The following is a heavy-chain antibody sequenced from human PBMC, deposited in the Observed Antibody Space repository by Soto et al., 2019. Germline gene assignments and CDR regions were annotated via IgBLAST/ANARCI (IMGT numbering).Heavy chain of an antibody. CDR1: GYTFTRYY. CDR3: ERDLHGVLWYGDSWVYYSYGMDI. Sequence: GASVKVSSKAAGYTFTRYYIHWLRRAPGQEIEWMGWINPNSGGTNYAQKFQGRVTMARDTSISTAYMELSRLRSDDTAVYYCERDLHGVLWYGDSWVYYSYGMDIWG. J-gene: IGHJ6*02. V-gene: IGHV1-2*02. CDR2: INPNSGGT. D-gene: IGHD3-10*01.